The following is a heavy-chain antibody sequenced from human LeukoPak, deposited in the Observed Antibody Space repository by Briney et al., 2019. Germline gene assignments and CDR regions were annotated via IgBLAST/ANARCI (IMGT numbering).Heavy chain of an antibody. J-gene: IGHJ6*04. D-gene: IGHD2-2*01. CDR3: ARVGYCSSTSCYYYYYGMDV. V-gene: IGHV1-69*01. CDR1: GGTFSSYA. Sequence: GASVKVSCKAPGGTFSSYAISWVRQAPGQGLEWMGGIIPIFGTANYAQKFQGRVTITADESTSTAYMELSSLRSEDTAVYYCARVGYCSSTSCYYYYYGMDVWGKGTTVTVSS. CDR2: IIPIFGTA.